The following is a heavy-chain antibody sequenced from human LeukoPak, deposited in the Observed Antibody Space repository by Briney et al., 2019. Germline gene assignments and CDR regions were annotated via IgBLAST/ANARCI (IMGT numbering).Heavy chain of an antibody. J-gene: IGHJ4*02. CDR3: ARDGYSYGQTFDY. V-gene: IGHV1-18*04. CDR1: GYTFTSYG. D-gene: IGHD5-18*01. CDR2: ISAYNGNT. Sequence: ASVKVSCKASGYTFTSYGIGGVGQAPGQGLEWMGWISAYNGNTNYAQKLQGRVTMTTDTSTSTAYMELRSLRSDDTAVYYCARDGYSYGQTFDYWGQGTLVAVSS.